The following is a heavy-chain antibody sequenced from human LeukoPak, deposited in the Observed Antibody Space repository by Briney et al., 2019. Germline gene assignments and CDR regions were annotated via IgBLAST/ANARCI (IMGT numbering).Heavy chain of an antibody. J-gene: IGHJ3*02. CDR3: VFLNTGWYTDVFDM. CDR1: GFTFSTYA. D-gene: IGHD6-19*01. V-gene: IGHV3-30*04. CDR2: ISNDGSNK. Sequence: GGSLRLSCAASGFTFSTYAMHWVRQAPGMGLAWVAVISNDGSNKYYSESVKGRFTISRDNSKNTLDLQMNSLRTEDTAMYYCVFLNTGWYTDVFDMWGQGTMVTVSS.